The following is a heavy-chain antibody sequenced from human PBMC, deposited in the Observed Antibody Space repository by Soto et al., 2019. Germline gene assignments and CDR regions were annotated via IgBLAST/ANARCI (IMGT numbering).Heavy chain of an antibody. J-gene: IGHJ4*02. Sequence: LXLSCAASGFTFSHYALSWFRQAPGRGLEWVSAISGNDGATWYADSVKGRFTISRDNSKNTVYVQMNSLRAEDTAIYYCARDRNYPRDQFDYWGRGTLVTVSS. CDR2: ISGNDGAT. V-gene: IGHV3-23*01. CDR3: ARDRNYPRDQFDY. D-gene: IGHD2-2*01. CDR1: GFTFSHYA.